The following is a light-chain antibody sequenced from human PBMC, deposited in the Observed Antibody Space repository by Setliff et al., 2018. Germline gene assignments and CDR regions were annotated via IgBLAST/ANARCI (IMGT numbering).Light chain of an antibody. CDR1: SSNIGSNA. V-gene: IGLV1-44*01. Sequence: QSALAQPPSASGTPGQRVTISCPGSSSNIGSNAVNWYQQLPGTAPKLLIYRNNQRPSGVPDRFSGSKSGTSASLAISGLQSEDEADYYCAAWDDSLNGPVFGGGTQRTVL. CDR3: AAWDDSLNGPV. CDR2: RNN. J-gene: IGLJ2*01.